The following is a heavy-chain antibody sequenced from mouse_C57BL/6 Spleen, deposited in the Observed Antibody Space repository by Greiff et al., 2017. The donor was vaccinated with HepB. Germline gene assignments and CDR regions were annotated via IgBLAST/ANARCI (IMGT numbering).Heavy chain of an antibody. CDR3: ARIDLLWSDY. CDR2: INPNNGGT. J-gene: IGHJ2*01. CDR1: GYTFTDYY. Sequence: VQLQQSGPELVKPGASVKISCKASGYTFTDYYMNWVKQSHGKSLEWIGDINPNNGGTSYNQKFKGKATLTVDKSSSTAYMELRSLTSEDSAVYYCARIDLLWSDYWGQGTTLTVSS. V-gene: IGHV1-26*01. D-gene: IGHD2-1*01.